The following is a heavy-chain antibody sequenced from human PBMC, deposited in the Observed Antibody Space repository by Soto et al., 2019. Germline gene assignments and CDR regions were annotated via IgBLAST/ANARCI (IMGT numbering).Heavy chain of an antibody. Sequence: PGVSMRLSCAGSGFDIGDYGLSWVRQAPGKGLEWVSSINKNGGTTRYADSVKDRFTISRDTAKNSLYLQMNSLTAEDTAFYYCARLLSSLPAPDYWGQGTLVTVSS. CDR3: ARLLSSLPAPDY. CDR1: GFDIGDYG. D-gene: IGHD2-21*01. CDR2: INKNGGTT. V-gene: IGHV3-20*04. J-gene: IGHJ4*02.